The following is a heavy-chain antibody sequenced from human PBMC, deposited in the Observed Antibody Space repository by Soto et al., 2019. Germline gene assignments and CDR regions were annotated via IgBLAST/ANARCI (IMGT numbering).Heavy chain of an antibody. D-gene: IGHD3-16*01. CDR3: AHIPNYYQYDWFDP. CDR2: IYWDDDK. J-gene: IGHJ5*02. CDR1: GFSLTTRGVG. V-gene: IGHV2-5*02. Sequence: QITLKESGPTLVKPTQTLTLTCTFSGFSLTTRGVGVGWIRQPPGKALECLALIYWDDDKRYSPSLQSRISITKDTSKNQVVLTMTNVDPLDTATYYCAHIPNYYQYDWFDPWGQGTLVSVSS.